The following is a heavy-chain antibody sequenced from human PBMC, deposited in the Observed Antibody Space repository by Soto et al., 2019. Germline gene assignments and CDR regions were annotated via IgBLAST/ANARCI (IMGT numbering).Heavy chain of an antibody. Sequence: QLQLQESGPGLVKPSETLSLTCTVSGGSISSSSYYWGWIRQPPGKGLEWIGSIYYSGSTYYNPSLKSRVTISVDTSKNQFSLKLSSVTAADTAVYYCARLGYDSRGVYWGHGTLVTVSS. J-gene: IGHJ4*01. V-gene: IGHV4-39*01. CDR2: IYYSGST. CDR3: ARLGYDSRGVY. CDR1: GGSISSSSYY. D-gene: IGHD3-22*01.